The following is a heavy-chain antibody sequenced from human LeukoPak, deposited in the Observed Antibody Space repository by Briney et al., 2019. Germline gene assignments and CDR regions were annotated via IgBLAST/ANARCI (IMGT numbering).Heavy chain of an antibody. Sequence: SETLSLTCTVSGVSVNSGSYYWNWIRQPPGKGLEWIGYIYYSGSTYYNPSLKSRVTISVDTSKNQFSLKLSSVTAADTAVYYCARAQDSYGLRFDYWGQGTLVTVSS. J-gene: IGHJ4*02. CDR3: ARAQDSYGLRFDY. CDR1: GVSVNSGSYY. D-gene: IGHD5-18*01. CDR2: IYYSGST. V-gene: IGHV4-61*01.